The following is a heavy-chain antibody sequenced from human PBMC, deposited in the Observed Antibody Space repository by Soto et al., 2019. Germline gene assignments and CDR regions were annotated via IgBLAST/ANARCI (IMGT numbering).Heavy chain of an antibody. CDR2: INSDGTTT. CDR1: GFTFSRNW. D-gene: IGHD6-13*01. J-gene: IGHJ5*02. CDR3: ATVGTGSYNWFDP. Sequence: EVQLVESGGGLVQPGGSLRLSCAASGFTFSRNWMHWVRQAPGKGLVWLSRINSDGTTTTYADSVKGRFTISRDNSKNTVDLQINNLRADDTAVYYCATVGTGSYNWFDPWGQGTLVTVSS. V-gene: IGHV3-74*01.